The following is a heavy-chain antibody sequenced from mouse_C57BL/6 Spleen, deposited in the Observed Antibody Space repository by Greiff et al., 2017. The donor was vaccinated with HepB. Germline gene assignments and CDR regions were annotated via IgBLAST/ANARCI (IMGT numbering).Heavy chain of an antibody. Sequence: EVKLMESGGGLVQSGRSLRLSCATSGFTFSDFYMEWVRQAPGKGLEWIAASRNKANDYTTEYSASVKGRFIVSRDTSQSILYLQMNALRAEDTAIYYCARDAWTGPFDYWGQGTTLTVSS. J-gene: IGHJ2*01. CDR3: ARDAWTGPFDY. V-gene: IGHV7-1*01. CDR1: GFTFSDFY. D-gene: IGHD4-1*01. CDR2: SRNKANDYTT.